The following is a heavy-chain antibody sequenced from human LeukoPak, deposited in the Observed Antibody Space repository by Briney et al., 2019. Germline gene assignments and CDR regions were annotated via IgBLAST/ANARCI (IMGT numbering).Heavy chain of an antibody. CDR1: GFTFSSYS. V-gene: IGHV3-48*04. CDR2: ISSSSSTI. Sequence: GGSLRLSCAASGFTFSSYSMNWVRQAPGKGLEWGSYISSSSSTIYYADSVKGRFTISRDNAKNSLYLQMNSLRAEDTAVYDCAREETITIFGVVIPGAMDVWGKGTTVTVSS. J-gene: IGHJ6*03. CDR3: AREETITIFGVVIPGAMDV. D-gene: IGHD3-3*01.